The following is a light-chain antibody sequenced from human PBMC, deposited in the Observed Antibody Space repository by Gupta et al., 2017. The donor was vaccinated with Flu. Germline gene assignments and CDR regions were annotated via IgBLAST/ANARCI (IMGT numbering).Light chain of an antibody. CDR2: GAS. CDR3: QQEDSAPST. V-gene: IGKV3-20*01. CDR1: QSVSSY. Sequence: EIVFTPSPVTLSLSPGERATLSCRASQSVSSYLVWYQQKPGQAPRLLIYGASTKANGVPDRFSGSGSGTDFTLTISRREPEDFAVYYCQQEDSAPSTFGQGTKMEIK. J-gene: IGKJ2*02.